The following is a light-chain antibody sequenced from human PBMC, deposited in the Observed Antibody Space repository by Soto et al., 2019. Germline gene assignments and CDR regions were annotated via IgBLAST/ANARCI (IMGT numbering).Light chain of an antibody. J-gene: IGLJ3*02. Sequence: QSALTQPRLVSGSPGQSVTISFTGTSSDVGGCNYVSWYQQHPGKAPKLMIYDVSKRPSGVPDRFSGSKSGNTASLTISGLQAEDEADYYCCSYAGSYTYWVFGGGTKLTVL. CDR1: SSDVGGCNY. V-gene: IGLV2-11*01. CDR2: DVS. CDR3: CSYAGSYTYWV.